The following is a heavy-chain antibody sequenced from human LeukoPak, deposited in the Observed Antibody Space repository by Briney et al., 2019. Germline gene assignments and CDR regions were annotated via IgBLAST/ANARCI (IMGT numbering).Heavy chain of an antibody. CDR2: IYHSGST. CDR3: AAQPDL. J-gene: IGHJ5*02. V-gene: IGHV4-39*07. CDR1: GGSIRSYY. Sequence: SETLSLTCTVSGGSIRSYYWGWIRQPPGKGLEWIGSIYHSGSTYYNPSLKSRVTISVDTSKNQFSLKLSSVTAADTAVYYCAAQPDLWGQGTLVTVSS.